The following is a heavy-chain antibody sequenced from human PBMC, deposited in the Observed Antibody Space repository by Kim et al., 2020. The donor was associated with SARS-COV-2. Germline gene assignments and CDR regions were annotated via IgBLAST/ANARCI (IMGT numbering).Heavy chain of an antibody. Sequence: STNYNPSLQSRVTVSVDTSKNQFSLQLRSVTAADTAVYYCAKVNGDFYFEYWGQGILVSASS. CDR2: ST. J-gene: IGHJ4*02. V-gene: IGHV4-4*07. D-gene: IGHD2-21*02. CDR3: AKVNGDFYFEY.